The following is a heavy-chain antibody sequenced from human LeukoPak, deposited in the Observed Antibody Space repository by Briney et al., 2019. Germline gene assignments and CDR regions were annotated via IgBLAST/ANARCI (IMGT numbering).Heavy chain of an antibody. V-gene: IGHV1-18*01. D-gene: IGHD3-10*01. CDR3: ARDFRIRITMVRGVAGGY. CDR2: ISAYNGNT. Sequence: GASVKVSCKASGYTFTSYGISWVRQAPGQGLEWMGWISAYNGNTNYAQKLQGRVTMTTDTSTSTAYMELSSLRSEDTAVYYCARDFRIRITMVRGVAGGYWGQGTLVTVSS. CDR1: GYTFTSYG. J-gene: IGHJ4*02.